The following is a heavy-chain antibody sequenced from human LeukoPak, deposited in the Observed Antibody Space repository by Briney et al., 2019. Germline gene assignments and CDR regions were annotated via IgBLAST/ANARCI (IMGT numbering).Heavy chain of an antibody. J-gene: IGHJ4*01. CDR2: ISGDGVNT. V-gene: IGHV3-23*01. Sequence: GGSLRLSCAASGFTFSSCAMSWVRQAPGKRLEWVSAISGDGVNTYYADSVKGRFTIFRDNSKNTLYLEMNSLRADDTAVYYCAKGPLIAVAGTTWDYWGQGTLVTVSS. D-gene: IGHD6-19*01. CDR3: AKGPLIAVAGTTWDY. CDR1: GFTFSSCA.